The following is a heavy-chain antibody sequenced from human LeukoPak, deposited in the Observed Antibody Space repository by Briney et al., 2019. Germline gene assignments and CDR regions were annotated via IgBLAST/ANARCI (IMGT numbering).Heavy chain of an antibody. V-gene: IGHV1-2*02. CDR3: ARDVYESVTMVRGVMFDP. CDR1: GYTFTGYY. J-gene: IGHJ5*02. CDR2: INPNSGGT. D-gene: IGHD3-10*01. Sequence: ASVNVSCTASGYTFTGYYMHWVRPAPGQGLEWMGWINPNSGGTNYAQKFQGRVTMTRDTSISTAYMELSRLRSDDTAVYYCARDVYESVTMVRGVMFDPWGQGTLVTVSS.